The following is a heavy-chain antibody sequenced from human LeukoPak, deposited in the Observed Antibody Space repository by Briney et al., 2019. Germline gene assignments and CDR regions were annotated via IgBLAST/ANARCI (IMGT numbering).Heavy chain of an antibody. D-gene: IGHD6-6*01. CDR2: VNHSGST. J-gene: IGHJ4*02. CDR1: GGSFSGYY. Sequence: ASETLSLTCAVYGGSFSGYYWSWIRQPPGKGLEWIGEVNHSGSTNYNPSLKSRVTISVDTSKNQFSLKLSSVTAADTAVYYCARGRPKNSSSSGFDYWGQGTLVTVSS. V-gene: IGHV4-34*01. CDR3: ARGRPKNSSSSGFDY.